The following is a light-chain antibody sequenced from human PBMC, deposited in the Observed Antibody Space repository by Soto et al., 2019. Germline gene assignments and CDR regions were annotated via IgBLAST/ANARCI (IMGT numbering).Light chain of an antibody. CDR3: SSYKSSSTYV. V-gene: IGLV2-18*02. J-gene: IGLJ1*01. Sequence: QSVLTQPPSVSGSPGQSVTISCTGTSSDVGSYNRVSWYQQPPGTAPKLMIYEVSDRPSGVPDRFSGSKSGNTASLTISGLQAEDEADYSCSSYKSSSTYVFGTGTKVTVL. CDR1: SSDVGSYNR. CDR2: EVS.